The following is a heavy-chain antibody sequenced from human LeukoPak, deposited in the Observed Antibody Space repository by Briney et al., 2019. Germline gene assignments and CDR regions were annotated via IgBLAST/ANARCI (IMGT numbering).Heavy chain of an antibody. J-gene: IGHJ4*02. V-gene: IGHV1-69*05. D-gene: IGHD5-12*01. CDR1: GGTFSSHA. CDR3: ARGDSGYDYGFDN. Sequence: SVKVSCKASGGTFSSHAISWVRQAPGQGLEWVGGIIPIFGTTNYAQKFQGRVTITTDESTSTGYMELRSLRSDDTAVYYYARGDSGYDYGFDNWGQGTLVTVSS. CDR2: IIPIFGTT.